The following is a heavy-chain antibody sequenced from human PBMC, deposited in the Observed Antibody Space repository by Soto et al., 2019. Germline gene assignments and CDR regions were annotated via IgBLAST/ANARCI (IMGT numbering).Heavy chain of an antibody. CDR3: ARGAECRGYCLKKFTWLDH. Sequence: GXSVKVSCKASVGSFSTYAFSWVRQAPGHGLEWMGGIIPIFDSPYYAQNFQGRVTIAADRSTSTVYMELSSLTPEDTAVYYCARGAECRGYCLKKFTWLDHWGQGTLVTVSS. V-gene: IGHV1-69*06. D-gene: IGHD2-15*01. CDR1: VGSFSTYA. J-gene: IGHJ5*02. CDR2: IIPIFDSP.